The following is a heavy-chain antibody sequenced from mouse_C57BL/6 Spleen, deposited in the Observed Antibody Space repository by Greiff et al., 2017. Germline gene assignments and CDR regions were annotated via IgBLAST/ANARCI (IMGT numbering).Heavy chain of an antibody. D-gene: IGHD4-1*01. Sequence: LQESGGGLVQPGGSMKLSCVASGFTFSNYWMNWVRQSPEKGLEWVAQIRLKSDNYATHYAESVKGRFTISRNDSKSNDYLQMNNLRAEDTGTYYCTLGMDYWGQGTSVTVSS. V-gene: IGHV6-3*01. CDR3: TLGMDY. J-gene: IGHJ4*01. CDR1: GFTFSNYW. CDR2: IRLKSDNYAT.